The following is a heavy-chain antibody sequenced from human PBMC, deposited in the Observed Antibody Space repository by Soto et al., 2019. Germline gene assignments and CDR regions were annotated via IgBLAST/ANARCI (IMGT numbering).Heavy chain of an antibody. Sequence: QVQLVQSGAEVKKPGASVKVSCKASGYTFTGYYMHWVRQAPGQGLEWMGWINPNSGGTNYAQKFQGWVTMPRDTSISTAYMELSRLRSDDTAVYYCARGADSYYYDSSGYSPLITQYFDYWGQGTLVTVSS. V-gene: IGHV1-2*04. CDR1: GYTFTGYY. J-gene: IGHJ4*02. CDR2: INPNSGGT. D-gene: IGHD3-22*01. CDR3: ARGADSYYYDSSGYSPLITQYFDY.